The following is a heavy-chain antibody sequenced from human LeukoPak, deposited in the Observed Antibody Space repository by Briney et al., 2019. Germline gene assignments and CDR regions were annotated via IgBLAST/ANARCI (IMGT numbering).Heavy chain of an antibody. CDR3: ARRLPLDY. J-gene: IGHJ4*02. V-gene: IGHV3-11*04. CDR1: GFTFNKAW. CDR2: ISSSGSTI. Sequence: PGGSLRLSCAASGFTFNKAWMSWVRQAPGKGLEGVSYISSSGSTIYYADSVKGRFTISRDNAKNSLYLQMNSLRAEGTAVYYCARRLPLDYWGQGTLVTVSS.